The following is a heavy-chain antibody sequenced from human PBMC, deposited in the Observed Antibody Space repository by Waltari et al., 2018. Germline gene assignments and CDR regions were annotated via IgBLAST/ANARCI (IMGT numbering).Heavy chain of an antibody. Sequence: EVQLVESGGGLVKPGGSLRLSCAASGFTFSSYSMNWVRQAPGKGLEWVSSISSSSSYIYYADSVKGRFTISRDNAKNSLYLQMNSLRAEDTAVYYCARDRAPETSYSGSYYFDYWGQGTLVTVSS. J-gene: IGHJ4*02. CDR3: ARDRAPETSYSGSYYFDY. V-gene: IGHV3-21*01. CDR1: GFTFSSYS. D-gene: IGHD1-26*01. CDR2: ISSSSSYI.